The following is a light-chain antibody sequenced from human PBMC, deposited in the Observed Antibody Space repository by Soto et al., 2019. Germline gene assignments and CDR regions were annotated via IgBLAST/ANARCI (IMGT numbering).Light chain of an antibody. Sequence: ILLTQSPGTLSVSPGERPTLSWRTSQSVSNTYVAWYKQKPGQAPRLLSYDTSSRVTGIPDRFSGSGSGTEFTLTISSLAPEDFEVYYCQQRSSWPITFGQGTRLEIK. CDR3: QQRSSWPIT. V-gene: IGKV3D-20*02. J-gene: IGKJ5*01. CDR1: QSVSNTY. CDR2: DTS.